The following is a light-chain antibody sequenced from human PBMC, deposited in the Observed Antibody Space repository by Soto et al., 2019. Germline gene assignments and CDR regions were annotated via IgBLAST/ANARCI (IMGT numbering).Light chain of an antibody. CDR2: DAS. Sequence: DIQMTQSPSTLSASVGDRVTITCRASQSISSWLAGYQQKPGKAPKLLIYDASSLESGGPSRFSGSGSGTEFTLTISSLQPDDFATYYCQQYNSYPYTFGHGTRL. CDR3: QQYNSYPYT. J-gene: IGKJ5*01. V-gene: IGKV1-5*01. CDR1: QSISSW.